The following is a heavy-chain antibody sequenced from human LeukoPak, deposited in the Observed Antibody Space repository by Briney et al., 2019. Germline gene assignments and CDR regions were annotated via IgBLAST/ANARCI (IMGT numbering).Heavy chain of an antibody. CDR3: TTDRVAITIFGVVGDYFDY. CDR2: IKSKTDGGTT. J-gene: IGHJ4*02. CDR1: GFTFSNAW. Sequence: PGGSLRHSCAASGFTFSNAWMSWVRQAPGKGLEWVGRIKSKTDGGTTDYAAPVKGRFTISRDDSKNTLYLQMNSLKTEDTAVYYCTTDRVAITIFGVVGDYFDYWGQGTLVTVSS. D-gene: IGHD3-3*01. V-gene: IGHV3-15*01.